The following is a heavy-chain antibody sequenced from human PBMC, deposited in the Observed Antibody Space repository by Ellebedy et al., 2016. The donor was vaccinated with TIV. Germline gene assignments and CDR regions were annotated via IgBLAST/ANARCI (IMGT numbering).Heavy chain of an antibody. D-gene: IGHD6-6*01. CDR3: ARDGVSSSSKMVY. J-gene: IGHJ4*02. Sequence: PGGSLRLSCATSGFTFSDYYLNWIRQAPGKGLEWVANIHADGSAHYYVDSVRGRFTISRDTAKNSLYLQMYSLRDEDTAVYFCARDGVSSSSKMVYWGQGTLVTVSS. V-gene: IGHV3-7*01. CDR2: IHADGSAH. CDR1: GFTFSDYY.